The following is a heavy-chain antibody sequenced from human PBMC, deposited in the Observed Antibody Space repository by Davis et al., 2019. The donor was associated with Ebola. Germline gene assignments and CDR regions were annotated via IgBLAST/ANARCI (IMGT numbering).Heavy chain of an antibody. CDR2: IRSKAYGGTT. V-gene: IGHV3-49*04. CDR1: GFTFGDYA. Sequence: PGGSLRLSCTASGFTFGDYAMSWVRQAPGKGLEWVGFIRSKAYGGTTEYAASVKGRFTISRDDSKSIAYLQMNSLKTEDTAVYYCTRARMATITTPNYFDYWGQGTLVTVSS. CDR3: TRARMATITTPNYFDY. J-gene: IGHJ4*02. D-gene: IGHD5-24*01.